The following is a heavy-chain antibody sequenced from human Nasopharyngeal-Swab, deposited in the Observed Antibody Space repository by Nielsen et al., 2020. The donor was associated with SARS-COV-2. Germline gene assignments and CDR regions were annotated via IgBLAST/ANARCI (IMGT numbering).Heavy chain of an antibody. Sequence: GGSLRLSCAASGFTFSSYEMNWVRQAPGKGLEWVSYISSSGSTIYYADSVKGRFTISRDNAKNSLYLQMNSLRAEDTAVYYCARDWRRDYYGSGSPMGYMDVWGKGTTVTVSS. CDR1: GFTFSSYE. J-gene: IGHJ6*03. CDR3: ARDWRRDYYGSGSPMGYMDV. V-gene: IGHV3-48*03. CDR2: ISSSGSTI. D-gene: IGHD3-10*01.